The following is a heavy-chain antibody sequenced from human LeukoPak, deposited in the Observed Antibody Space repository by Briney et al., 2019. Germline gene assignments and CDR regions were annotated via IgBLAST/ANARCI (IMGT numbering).Heavy chain of an antibody. V-gene: IGHV3-48*01. D-gene: IGHD3-9*01. J-gene: IGHJ5*02. CDR1: GFTFRSYS. CDR3: ARDALQLTGNYVTGWWFDP. CDR2: ISSSSSTI. Sequence: GGSLRLSCTASGFTFRSYSMSWVRQAPGKGLEWVSYISSSSSTIYYADSVRGRFTISRDNAKNSLYLQMNSLSAEDTAFCYCARDALQLTGNYVTGWWFDPWGQGTLVTASS.